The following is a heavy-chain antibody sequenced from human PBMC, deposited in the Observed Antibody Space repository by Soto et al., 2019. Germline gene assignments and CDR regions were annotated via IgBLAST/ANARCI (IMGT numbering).Heavy chain of an antibody. CDR1: GGSISSYY. Sequence: SETLSLTCTVSGGSISSYYWSWIRQPPGKGLGWIGYIYYSGSTNYNPSLKSRVTISVDTSKNQFSLKLSSVTAADTAVYYCARGDFWSGYYKGQYNWFDPWGQGTLVTVTS. D-gene: IGHD3-3*01. CDR3: ARGDFWSGYYKGQYNWFDP. V-gene: IGHV4-59*08. CDR2: IYYSGST. J-gene: IGHJ5*02.